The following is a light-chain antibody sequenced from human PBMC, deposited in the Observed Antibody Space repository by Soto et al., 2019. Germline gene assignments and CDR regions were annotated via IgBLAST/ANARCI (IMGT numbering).Light chain of an antibody. V-gene: IGLV1-47*01. J-gene: IGLJ2*01. Sequence: QAVLTQPPSASGTPGQTVTISWSGSSSNIGSAYIYWYQHLPGTAPKLLIYRNNQRPSGVPDRFSASKSGTSASLAISGLRSEDDADYYCAAWDDSLVVFGGGTKLTAL. CDR3: AAWDDSLVV. CDR1: SSNIGSAY. CDR2: RNN.